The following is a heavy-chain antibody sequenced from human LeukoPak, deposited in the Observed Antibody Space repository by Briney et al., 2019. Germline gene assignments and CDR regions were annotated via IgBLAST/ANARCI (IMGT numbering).Heavy chain of an antibody. CDR2: IYTGGST. D-gene: IGHD6-6*01. J-gene: IGHJ6*02. CDR3: ARGFGKVAANVFGGYTMGV. CDR1: GFTVNSNY. Sequence: GGSLRLSCAASGFTVNSNYMSWVRQAPGKGLEWVSLIYTGGSTYYADSVKGRFTISRDNSKNTLYLQMDSLRPEDTAVYYCARGFGKVAANVFGGYTMGVWGQGTTVTVSS. V-gene: IGHV3-66*02.